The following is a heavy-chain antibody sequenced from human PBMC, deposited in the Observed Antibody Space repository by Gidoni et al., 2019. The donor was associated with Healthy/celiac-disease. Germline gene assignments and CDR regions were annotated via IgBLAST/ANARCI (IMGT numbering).Heavy chain of an antibody. CDR3: ARGDAGEWDYFDY. Sequence: QVQLQPWGAGLLKPSETLSLTCAVYGGSFSGSYWSWIRQPPGKGLEWIGEINHSGSTNYNPSLKSRVTRSVDTSKNQFSLKLSAVTAADTAVYYCARGDAGEWDYFDYWGQGTLVTVSS. V-gene: IGHV4-34*01. D-gene: IGHD3-10*01. CDR1: GGSFSGSY. J-gene: IGHJ4*02. CDR2: INHSGST.